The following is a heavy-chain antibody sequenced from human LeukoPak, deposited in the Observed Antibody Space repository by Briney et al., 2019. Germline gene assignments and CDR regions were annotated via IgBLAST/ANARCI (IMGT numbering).Heavy chain of an antibody. J-gene: IGHJ5*02. CDR3: ARRVDDYYGSPPRGWFDP. D-gene: IGHD3-10*01. V-gene: IGHV4-59*08. Sequence: SETLSLTCTVSGVSISSDYWSWIRQPPGKGLEWLGYLYYVGSPSYHPSLKSRATMSVDTSKSQFSLKLSSVTAADTAVYYCARRVDDYYGSPPRGWFDPWGQGTLVTVSS. CDR1: GVSISSDY. CDR2: LYYVGSP.